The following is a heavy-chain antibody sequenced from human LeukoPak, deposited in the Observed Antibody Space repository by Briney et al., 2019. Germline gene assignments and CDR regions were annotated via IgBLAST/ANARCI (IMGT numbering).Heavy chain of an antibody. Sequence: SETLSLTCTVFSNSISSGYYWSWIRQPPGKGLEWIGYIYYSGSTYYNSSLKSRVTISVDTSKNQFSLKLSSVTAADTAVYYCARGQDTSYLGCDYWGQGTLVTVSS. D-gene: IGHD2-15*01. CDR3: ARGQDTSYLGCDY. V-gene: IGHV4-30-4*01. CDR2: IYYSGST. J-gene: IGHJ4*02. CDR1: SNSISSGYY.